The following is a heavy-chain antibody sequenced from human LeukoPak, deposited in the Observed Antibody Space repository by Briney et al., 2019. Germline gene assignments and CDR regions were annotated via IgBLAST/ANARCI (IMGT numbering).Heavy chain of an antibody. CDR3: ARRGQYCSSTSCTGYYYGMDV. J-gene: IGHJ6*02. CDR1: GFTFSSYA. Sequence: GGSLRLSCAASGFTFSSYAMHWVRQAPGKGLEWVAVISYDGSNKYYADSVKGRFTISRDNSKNTLYPQMNSLRAEDTAVYYCARRGQYCSSTSCTGYYYGMDVWGQGTTVTVSS. V-gene: IGHV3-30-3*01. CDR2: ISYDGSNK. D-gene: IGHD2-2*01.